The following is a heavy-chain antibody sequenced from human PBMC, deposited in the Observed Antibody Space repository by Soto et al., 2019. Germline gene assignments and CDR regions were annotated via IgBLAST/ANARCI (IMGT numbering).Heavy chain of an antibody. D-gene: IGHD2-15*01. Sequence: PLETLSLTCPVSGGSLRSGCGYWSWLSQHPGKGLEWIGYIYYSGSTYYNPSLKSRVTISVDTSKNQFSLKLSSVTAADTAVYYCARGMVAATHNWFDPWGQGTLVTVS. J-gene: IGHJ5*02. CDR1: GGSLRSGCGY. CDR2: IYYSGST. V-gene: IGHV4-31*03. CDR3: ARGMVAATHNWFDP.